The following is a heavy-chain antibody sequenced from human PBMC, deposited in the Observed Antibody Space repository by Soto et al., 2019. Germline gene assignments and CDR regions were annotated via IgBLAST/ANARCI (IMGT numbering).Heavy chain of an antibody. CDR2: IIPILGIA. Sequence: GASVKVSCKASGGTFSSYSISWVRQAPGQGLEWMGRIIPILGIANYAQKFQGRVTITADKSTSTAYMELSSLRSEDTAVYYCASGYDSDDAFDIWGQGTMVTVSS. CDR3: ASGYDSDDAFDI. CDR1: GGTFSSYS. J-gene: IGHJ3*02. V-gene: IGHV1-69*02. D-gene: IGHD5-12*01.